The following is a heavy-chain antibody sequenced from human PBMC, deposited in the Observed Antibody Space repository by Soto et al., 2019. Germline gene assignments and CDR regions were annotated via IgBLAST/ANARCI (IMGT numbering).Heavy chain of an antibody. CDR1: GFTFSSYA. V-gene: IGHV3-30-3*01. J-gene: IGHJ4*02. CDR2: ISYDGSNK. D-gene: IGHD3-22*01. CDR3: AKDGDTMIVVVITYLDY. Sequence: GGALRLSCAASGFTFSSYAMHWVRQAPGKGLEWVAVISYDGSNKYYADSVKGRFTISRDNSKNTLYLQMNSLRAEDTAVYYCAKDGDTMIVVVITYLDYWGQGTLVTVSS.